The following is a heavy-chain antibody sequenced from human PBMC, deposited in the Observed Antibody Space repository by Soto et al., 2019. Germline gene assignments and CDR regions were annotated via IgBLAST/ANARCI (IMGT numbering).Heavy chain of an antibody. D-gene: IGHD3-16*01. Sequence: PSETLSLTCSVSGRSMSSSYWSWIRQSPDKGLEWLGYVFYGGTDYNPSLGGRVSMSVETSKSQFSLKLTSVTVADTAVYYCASYRGALYFESWGPGILVTGSS. V-gene: IGHV4-59*01. CDR2: VFYGGT. J-gene: IGHJ4*02. CDR1: GRSMSSSY. CDR3: ASYRGALYFES.